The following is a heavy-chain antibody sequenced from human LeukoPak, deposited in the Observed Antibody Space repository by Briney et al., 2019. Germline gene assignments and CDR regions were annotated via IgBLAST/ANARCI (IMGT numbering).Heavy chain of an antibody. CDR2: INPNSGGT. CDR3: ARDRSGSYPFRARYYFDY. Sequence: ASVKVSCKASGYTFTGYYMHWVRQAPGQGLEWMGWINPNSGGTNYAQKFQGRVTMTRDTSISTAYMELSRLRSDDTAVYYCARDRSGSYPFRARYYFDYWGQGTLVTVSS. J-gene: IGHJ4*02. D-gene: IGHD1-26*01. CDR1: GYTFTGYY. V-gene: IGHV1-2*02.